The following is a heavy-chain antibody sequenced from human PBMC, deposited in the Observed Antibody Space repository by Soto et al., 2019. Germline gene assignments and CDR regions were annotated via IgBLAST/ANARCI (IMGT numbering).Heavy chain of an antibody. Sequence: PSETLSLTCAVYCGSFSDNYWSWIRQPPGKGLEWIGEINHSGTTNYNPSLKSRVTISVDKSINTAYLEWGRLKASDTAMYYCARHDSNGDFDFWGQGTQVTVSS. V-gene: IGHV4-34*01. D-gene: IGHD2-8*01. CDR1: CGSFSDNY. CDR3: ARHDSNGDFDF. CDR2: INHSGTT. J-gene: IGHJ4*02.